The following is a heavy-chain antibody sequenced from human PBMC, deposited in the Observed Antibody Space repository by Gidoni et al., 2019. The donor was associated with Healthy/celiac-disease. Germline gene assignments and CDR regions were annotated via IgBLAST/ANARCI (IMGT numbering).Heavy chain of an antibody. CDR2: ISYDGSNK. CDR3: AKDLRGWNARNAFDI. Sequence: QVQLVESGGGVVQPGRSLRLSCAASGFTFSSYGMHWVRQAPGKGLEWVAVISYDGSNKYYADSVKGRFTISRDNSKNTLYLQMNSLRAEDTAVYYCAKDLRGWNARNAFDIWGQGTMVTVSS. V-gene: IGHV3-30*18. CDR1: GFTFSSYG. J-gene: IGHJ3*02. D-gene: IGHD1-1*01.